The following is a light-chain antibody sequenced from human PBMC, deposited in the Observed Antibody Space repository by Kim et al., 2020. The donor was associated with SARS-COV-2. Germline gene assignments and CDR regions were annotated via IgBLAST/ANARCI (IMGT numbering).Light chain of an antibody. V-gene: IGLV3-19*01. CDR3: TSRDSRGKVV. J-gene: IGLJ2*01. Sequence: SSELTQDPAVSVALGQTVRITCQGDSLRKYYTTWYQQKAIQAPVLVFYAKDKRPSGVPDRFSGSTSGNTASLTITGAQAADEADYYCTSRDSRGKVVFGGGTKVTVL. CDR2: AKD. CDR1: SLRKYY.